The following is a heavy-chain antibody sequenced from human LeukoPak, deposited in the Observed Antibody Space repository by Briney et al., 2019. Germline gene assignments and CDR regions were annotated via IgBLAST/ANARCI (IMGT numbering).Heavy chain of an antibody. J-gene: IGHJ4*02. Sequence: SETLSLTCTVSGGSISSYYWSWIRQPPGKGLEWIASIFHNGNTYYNPSPKSRVTISVDTSKNQFSLKLTSVTAADTAVYYCARDLVGRMVRGVVWSQGTLVTVSS. CDR1: GGSISSYY. CDR2: IFHNGNT. D-gene: IGHD3-10*01. CDR3: ARDLVGRMVRGVV. V-gene: IGHV4-38-2*02.